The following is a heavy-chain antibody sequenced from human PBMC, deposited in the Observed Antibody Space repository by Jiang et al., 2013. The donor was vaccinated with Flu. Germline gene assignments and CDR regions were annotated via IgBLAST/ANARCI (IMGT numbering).Heavy chain of an antibody. CDR2: INPSGGTT. V-gene: IGHV1-46*01. J-gene: IGHJ4*02. D-gene: IGHD6-19*01. Sequence: GAEVKKPGASVKVSCKASGYTFTNYYMHWVRQAPGQGLEWMGIINPSGGTTTYAQKFQDRVTMTRDTSTSTVYMELSSLRSEDTAVYYCARGRGWYRGDYWGQGTPVTVSS. CDR3: ARGRGWYRGDY. CDR1: GYTFTNYY.